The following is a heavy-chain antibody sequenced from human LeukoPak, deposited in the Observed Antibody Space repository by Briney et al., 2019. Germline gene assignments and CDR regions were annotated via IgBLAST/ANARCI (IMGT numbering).Heavy chain of an antibody. CDR3: ARDAKSTSMFFDY. J-gene: IGHJ4*02. V-gene: IGHV3-48*01. CDR2: ISSSSSTI. Sequence: GSLRLSCAASGFTFSSYSMNWVRQAPGKGLEWVSYISSSSSTIYYADSVKGRFTISRDNAKNSLYLQMNSLRAEDTAVYYCARDAKSTSMFFDYWGQGTLVTVSS. D-gene: IGHD2-2*01. CDR1: GFTFSSYS.